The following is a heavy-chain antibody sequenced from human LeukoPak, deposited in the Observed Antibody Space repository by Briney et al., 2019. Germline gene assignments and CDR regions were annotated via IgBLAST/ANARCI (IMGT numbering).Heavy chain of an antibody. Sequence: GGSLRLSCAASGFALSTYGMSWVRQAPAKGLEWVSSIRIGGGGTFYADSVKGRFTISRDNSENTLHLQMNNLRVEDTARYFGARCMVLSQGCCNWFDPWGQGTLVTVPS. CDR3: ARCMVLSQGCCNWFDP. D-gene: IGHD6-13*01. CDR2: IRIGGGGT. V-gene: IGHV3-23*01. CDR1: GFALSTYG. J-gene: IGHJ5*02.